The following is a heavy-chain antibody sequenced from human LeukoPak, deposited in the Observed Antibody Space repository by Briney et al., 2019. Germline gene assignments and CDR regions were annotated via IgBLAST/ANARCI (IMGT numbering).Heavy chain of an antibody. J-gene: IGHJ4*02. CDR3: ARHRAAQLSKFDF. V-gene: IGHV4-39*01. D-gene: IGHD1-1*01. CDR1: GGSISSSTSYY. Sequence: SETLSLTCNVSGGSISSSTSYYWGWIRQPPGKGLDWIGSIYHSGETPYNPSLTGRLTIAVDTSKNQFSLRLRSVTAADTAVYYCARHRAAQLSKFDFWGQGALVTVSS. CDR2: IYHSGET.